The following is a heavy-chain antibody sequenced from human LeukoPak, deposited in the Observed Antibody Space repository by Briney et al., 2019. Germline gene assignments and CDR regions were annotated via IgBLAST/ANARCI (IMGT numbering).Heavy chain of an antibody. J-gene: IGHJ4*02. V-gene: IGHV1-18*01. D-gene: IGHD1-26*01. CDR1: GFTFVSYG. CDR2: ISAYSGNT. CDR3: ARDRWPDIVGPMGY. Sequence: ASVMLSCKTSGFTFVSYGFSWVRQAPGQGLEWMGWISAYSGNTNYAQNIQGRVTMTAERYTSTVYMDLRSLRDDDTAVYYCARDRWPDIVGPMGYWGQGTLVTVSS.